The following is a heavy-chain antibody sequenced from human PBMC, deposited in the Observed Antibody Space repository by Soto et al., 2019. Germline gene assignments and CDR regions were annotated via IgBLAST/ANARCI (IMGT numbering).Heavy chain of an antibody. J-gene: IGHJ6*02. D-gene: IGHD2-21*02. Sequence: SETLSLTCTVSGGSISSSSYYWGWIRQPPGKGLEWIGSIYYSGSTYYNPSLKSRVTISVDTSKNQVSLKLSTVTAADTAVYYWGRHKYCGGDFYSAFKIYYYYYGMDVWGQGTTVTVSS. CDR3: GRHKYCGGDFYSAFKIYYYYYGMDV. CDR1: GGSISSSSYY. CDR2: IYYSGST. V-gene: IGHV4-39*01.